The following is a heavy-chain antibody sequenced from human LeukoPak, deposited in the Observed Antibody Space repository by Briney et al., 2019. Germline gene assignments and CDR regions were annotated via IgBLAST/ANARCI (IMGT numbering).Heavy chain of an antibody. CDR2: IYSDGST. J-gene: IGHJ4*02. CDR3: ARERSGWSYAFDY. D-gene: IGHD6-19*01. CDR1: GFTVSSNY. Sequence: GGSLRLSCAASGFTVSSNYMSWVRQAPGKGLEWVSIIYSDGSTYYADSVKGRFTISRDNSKNTLYLQMNSLRAEDTAVYYCARERSGWSYAFDYWGQGTLVTVSS. V-gene: IGHV3-53*01.